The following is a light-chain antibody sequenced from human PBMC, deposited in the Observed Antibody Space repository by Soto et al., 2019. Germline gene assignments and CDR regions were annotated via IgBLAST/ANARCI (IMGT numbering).Light chain of an antibody. Sequence: DIQMTQSPSSLSASVGDRVTITCQASQDISNYLNWYQQKPGKAPKLLIYAASSLQSGVPSRFSGSESGTEFTLTISSLQPDDFATYYCQHYNSYSEAFGQGTKVDNK. V-gene: IGKV1-16*01. J-gene: IGKJ1*01. CDR2: AAS. CDR1: QDISNY. CDR3: QHYNSYSEA.